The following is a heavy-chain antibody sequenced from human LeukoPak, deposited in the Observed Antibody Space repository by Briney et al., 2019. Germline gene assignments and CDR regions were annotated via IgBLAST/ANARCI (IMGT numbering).Heavy chain of an antibody. J-gene: IGHJ4*02. Sequence: SETLSLTCAVYGGSFSGYYWSWIRQPPGKGLEWIGEINHSGSTNYNPSLKSRVTISVDTSKNQFSLKLSSATAADTAVYYCARAKYYDYVWGSYRPGPNFDYWGQGTLVTVSS. V-gene: IGHV4-34*01. CDR2: INHSGST. CDR3: ARAKYYDYVWGSYRPGPNFDY. D-gene: IGHD3-16*02. CDR1: GGSFSGYY.